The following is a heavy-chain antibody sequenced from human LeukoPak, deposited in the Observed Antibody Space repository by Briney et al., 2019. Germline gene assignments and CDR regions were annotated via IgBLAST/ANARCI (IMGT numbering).Heavy chain of an antibody. CDR2: IKRDGSEK. J-gene: IGHJ6*03. V-gene: IGHV3-7*01. Sequence: GGSLRLSCGASEFSLRSYSMDWVRQAPGKGLEWVANIKRDGSEKYYVDSVKGRFTISRDNAKNSLYLQMNSLRAEDTAVYYCARISVPPDYYYYYMDVWGKGTTVTVSS. CDR1: EFSLRSYS. CDR3: ARISVPPDYYYYYMDV.